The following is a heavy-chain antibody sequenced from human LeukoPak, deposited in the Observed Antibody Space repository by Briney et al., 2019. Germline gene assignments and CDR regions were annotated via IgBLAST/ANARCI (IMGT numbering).Heavy chain of an antibody. CDR2: INQDGSEK. Sequence: GGSLRLSCEASGFTFSTSWMSWARQAPGKGPECVANINQDGSEKYYVDSVKGRFTISRDNAKNSLYLQMNSLRAEDTAVYYCARVSGSSWYYYYYGMDVWGQGTTVTVSS. CDR3: ARVSGSSWYYYYYGMDV. V-gene: IGHV3-7*02. CDR1: GFTFSTSW. D-gene: IGHD6-13*01. J-gene: IGHJ6*02.